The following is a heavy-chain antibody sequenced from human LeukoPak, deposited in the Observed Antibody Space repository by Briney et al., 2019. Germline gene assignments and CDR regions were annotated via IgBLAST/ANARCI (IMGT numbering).Heavy chain of an antibody. J-gene: IGHJ3*02. CDR3: ARDREYYGWGCSWAFDI. CDR2: TYYSGST. CDR1: GGSISSGGYY. Sequence: SETLSLTCTVSGGSISSGGYYWSWIRQHPGKGLEWIGYTYYSGSTYYNPSLKSRVTISVDTSKNQFCLRLSSVTAADTAVYYCARDREYYGWGCSWAFDIWGQGTMVIVSS. V-gene: IGHV4-31*03. D-gene: IGHD3-10*01.